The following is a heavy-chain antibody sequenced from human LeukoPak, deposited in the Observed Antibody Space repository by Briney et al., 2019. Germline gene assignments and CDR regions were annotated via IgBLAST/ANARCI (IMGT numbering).Heavy chain of an antibody. Sequence: PGGSLRLSCAASGFTFSSYAMSWVRQAPGKGLEWVSAISGSGGSTYYADSVKGRFTISRDNSKNTLYLQMNSLRAEDTAVYYCAKDVNDELNQPHHYYDSRRGAFDIWGQGTMVTVSS. CDR1: GFTFSSYA. CDR2: ISGSGGST. J-gene: IGHJ3*02. CDR3: AKDVNDELNQPHHYYDSRRGAFDI. V-gene: IGHV3-23*01. D-gene: IGHD3-22*01.